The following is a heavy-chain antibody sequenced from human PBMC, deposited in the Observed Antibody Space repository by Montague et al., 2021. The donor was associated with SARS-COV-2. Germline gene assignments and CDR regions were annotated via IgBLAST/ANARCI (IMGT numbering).Heavy chain of an antibody. Sequence: LRLSCAASGFSFSNYGMHWVRQAPGKGLEWVAVISYDGSNKYYADSVKGRFTISRDNSKSTLYLQMNSLRAEDTAVYYCAKGVSQLLMRDAFDLWGQGTVVTVSS. CDR1: GFSFSNYG. CDR3: AKGVSQLLMRDAFDL. CDR2: ISYDGSNK. D-gene: IGHD2-2*01. J-gene: IGHJ3*01. V-gene: IGHV3-30*18.